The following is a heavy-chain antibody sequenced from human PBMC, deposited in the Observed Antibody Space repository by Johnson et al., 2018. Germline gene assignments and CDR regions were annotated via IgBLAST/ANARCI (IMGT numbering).Heavy chain of an antibody. CDR2: IYYSGST. V-gene: IGHV4-59*01. J-gene: IGHJ6*03. Sequence: QVQLQESGPGLVKPSETLSLTCTVSGGSISSYYWSWIRQPPGKGLEWIGYIYYSGSTNYNPSLKSRVTISVDTSKNQFSRKLSSVTAADTAVYYCAREYPYYYYMDVWGKGTTVTVSS. CDR1: GGSISSYY. CDR3: AREYPYYYYMDV.